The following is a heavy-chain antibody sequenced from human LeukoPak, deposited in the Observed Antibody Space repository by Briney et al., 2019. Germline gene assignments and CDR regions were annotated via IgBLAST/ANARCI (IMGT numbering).Heavy chain of an antibody. J-gene: IGHJ4*02. D-gene: IGHD5-12*01. CDR1: GYTFTTYW. V-gene: IGHV5-51*01. CDR3: ARSPGSGYDPTGGLDY. Sequence: GESLKISCQGSGYTFTTYWIGWVRQMPGKGLEWMGIIYPGDSDTRYSPSLQGQVTISADKSISTAYLQWSSLKASDTAMYYCARSPGSGYDPTGGLDYWGQGTLVTVSS. CDR2: IYPGDSDT.